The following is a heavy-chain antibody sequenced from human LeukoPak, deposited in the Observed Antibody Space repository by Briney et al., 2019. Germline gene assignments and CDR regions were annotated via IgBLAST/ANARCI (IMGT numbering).Heavy chain of an antibody. CDR2: IYYSGST. D-gene: IGHD6-19*01. Sequence: PSETLSLTCTVSGGSISSYYWSWIRQPPGKGLEWIGYIYYSGSTNYNPSLKSRVTISVDTSKNQFSLKLSSVTAADTAVYYCARKGRYSSGWYESRQGAFDIWGQGTMVTVSS. J-gene: IGHJ3*02. CDR1: GGSISSYY. V-gene: IGHV4-59*01. CDR3: ARKGRYSSGWYESRQGAFDI.